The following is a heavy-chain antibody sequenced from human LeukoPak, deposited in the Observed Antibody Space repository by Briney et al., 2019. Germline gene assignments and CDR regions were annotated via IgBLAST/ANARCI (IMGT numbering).Heavy chain of an antibody. Sequence: GGSLRLSCAASGFTLSDYWMQWVRHAPGKGLEWISRIYSDESSAYYADSAKGRFTISRDNAKKTLYLQMNSLRAEDTAMYYCARVSGSRNYYFGAFDIWGQGTMVTVSS. D-gene: IGHD3-10*01. V-gene: IGHV3-74*01. CDR1: GFTLSDYW. CDR3: ARVSGSRNYYFGAFDI. CDR2: IYSDESSA. J-gene: IGHJ3*02.